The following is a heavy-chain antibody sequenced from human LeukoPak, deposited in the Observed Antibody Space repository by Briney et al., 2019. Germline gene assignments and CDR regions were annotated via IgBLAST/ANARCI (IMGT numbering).Heavy chain of an antibody. CDR2: IDHSGST. J-gene: IGHJ4*02. CDR1: GGSFSVSF. V-gene: IGHV4-34*01. D-gene: IGHD5-12*01. Sequence: SETLSLTCAVYGGSFSVSFWSWIRQSPGKGLEWIGEIDHSGSTNYNPSLKSRVTISADTSKNQFSLKLSSVTAADTADCARRGPGYSGYEMRGYYFDNWGQGTLVTVSS. CDR3: ARRGPGYSGYEMRGYYFDN.